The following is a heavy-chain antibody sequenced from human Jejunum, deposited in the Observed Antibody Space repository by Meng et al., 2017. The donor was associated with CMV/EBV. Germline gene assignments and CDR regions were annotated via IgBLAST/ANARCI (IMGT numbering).Heavy chain of an antibody. Sequence: FSTYEMNWVRQAPGKGLEWVSSISSSGTPVYYADSVKGRFTISRDNAKNSLYLQMNSLRAEDTAVYYCARDRFFGDDGSGAYFHDYWGQGTLVTVSS. J-gene: IGHJ4*02. CDR1: FSTYE. V-gene: IGHV3-48*03. CDR3: ARDRFFGDDGSGAYFHDY. CDR2: ISSSGTPV. D-gene: IGHD3-10*01.